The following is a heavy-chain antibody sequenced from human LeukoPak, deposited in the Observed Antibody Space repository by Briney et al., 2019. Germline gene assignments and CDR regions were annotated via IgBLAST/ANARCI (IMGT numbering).Heavy chain of an antibody. Sequence: GASVKVSCKASGYTFTGYYMHWVRQAPGQGLEWMGWINPNSGGTNYAQKFQGRVTMTRDTSISTAYMELSSLRSDDTAVYYCARDYSSSWYVNWFDPWGQGTLVTVSS. J-gene: IGHJ5*02. CDR1: GYTFTGYY. D-gene: IGHD6-13*01. V-gene: IGHV1-2*02. CDR3: ARDYSSSWYVNWFDP. CDR2: INPNSGGT.